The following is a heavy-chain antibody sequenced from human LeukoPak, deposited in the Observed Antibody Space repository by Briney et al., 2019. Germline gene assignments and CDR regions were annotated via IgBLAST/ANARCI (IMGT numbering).Heavy chain of an antibody. Sequence: PGGSLRLPCTASGFTFSSYSMNWARQAPGKGLEWVSSISSSSSYIYYADSVKGRFTISRDNAKNSLYLQMNSLRAEDTAVYYCARDAWSVRSYFDYWAREPWSPSPQ. V-gene: IGHV3-21*01. D-gene: IGHD2-8*01. J-gene: IGHJ4*02. CDR3: ARDAWSVRSYFDY. CDR2: ISSSSSYI. CDR1: GFTFSSYS.